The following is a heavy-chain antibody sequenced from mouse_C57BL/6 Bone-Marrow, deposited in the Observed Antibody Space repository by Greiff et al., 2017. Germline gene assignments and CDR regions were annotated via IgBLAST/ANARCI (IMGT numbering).Heavy chain of an antibody. D-gene: IGHD2-10*01. V-gene: IGHV1-76*01. CDR3: ARSSYGNSWYFDV. CDR2: IYPGSGNT. J-gene: IGHJ1*03. Sequence: QVQLQQSGAELVRPGASVKLSCKASGYTFTDYYINWVKQRPGQGLEWIARIYPGSGNTYYNEKFKGKATLTAEKSSSTAYMQLSSLTSEDSAVYFCARSSYGNSWYFDVWGTGTTVTVSS. CDR1: GYTFTDYY.